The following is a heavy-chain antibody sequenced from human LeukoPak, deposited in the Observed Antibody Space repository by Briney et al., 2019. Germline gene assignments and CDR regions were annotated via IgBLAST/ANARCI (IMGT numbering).Heavy chain of an antibody. V-gene: IGHV3-21*01. Sequence: GGSLRLSCAASGFTFNSYSMNWVRQAPGKGLEWVSSISSGSSYIFYADSVKGRFTISRDNTKNSLYLQMNSLRAEDTAVYYCARQVGVDDAFDIWGQGTMVTISS. D-gene: IGHD1-26*01. CDR3: ARQVGVDDAFDI. J-gene: IGHJ3*02. CDR1: GFTFNSYS. CDR2: ISSGSSYI.